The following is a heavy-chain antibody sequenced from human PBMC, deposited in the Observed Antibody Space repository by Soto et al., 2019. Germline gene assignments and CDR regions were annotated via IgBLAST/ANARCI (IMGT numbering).Heavy chain of an antibody. CDR2: IIPIFGTA. Sequence: SVKVSCKASGGTFSSNAISWVRQAPGQGLEWMGGIIPIFGTANYAQKFQGRVTITADESTSTAYMELSSLRSEDTAVYYCARTWNKVGAAFAVGYFDFWGLGTLVTVSS. J-gene: IGHJ4*02. CDR3: ARTWNKVGAAFAVGYFDF. CDR1: GGTFSSNA. V-gene: IGHV1-69*13. D-gene: IGHD1-26*01.